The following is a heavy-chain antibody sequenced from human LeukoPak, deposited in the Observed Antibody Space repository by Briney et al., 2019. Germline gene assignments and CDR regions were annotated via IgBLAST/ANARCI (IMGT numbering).Heavy chain of an antibody. Sequence: ASVKVSCKASGYTFTGYYMHWVRQAPGQGLEWMGWMNRNSGNTGYAQKFQGRVTMTRNTSISTAYMELSSLRSEDTAVYYCARDGVYDSSGYYLGFPYYYYYMDVWGKGTTVTVSS. CDR2: MNRNSGNT. D-gene: IGHD3-22*01. CDR3: ARDGVYDSSGYYLGFPYYYYYMDV. CDR1: GYTFTGYY. V-gene: IGHV1-8*02. J-gene: IGHJ6*03.